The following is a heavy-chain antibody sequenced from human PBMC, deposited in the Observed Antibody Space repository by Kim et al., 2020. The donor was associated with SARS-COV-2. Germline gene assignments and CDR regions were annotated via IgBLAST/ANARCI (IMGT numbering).Heavy chain of an antibody. Sequence: GGSLRLSCAASGFTFSSYWMSWVRQAPGKGLEWVANIKQDGSEKYYVDSVKGRFTISRDNAKNSLYLQMNSLRAEDTAVYYCARKETLLWFGPPTLYGMDVWGQGTTVTVSS. CDR1: GFTFSSYW. V-gene: IGHV3-7*03. D-gene: IGHD3-10*01. CDR3: ARKETLLWFGPPTLYGMDV. J-gene: IGHJ6*02. CDR2: IKQDGSEK.